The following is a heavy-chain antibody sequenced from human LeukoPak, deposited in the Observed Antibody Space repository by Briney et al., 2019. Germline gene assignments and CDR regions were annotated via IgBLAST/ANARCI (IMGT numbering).Heavy chain of an antibody. CDR1: GFTFSSYG. V-gene: IGHV3-33*01. CDR3: ARVQSNRYALDY. J-gene: IGHJ4*02. D-gene: IGHD2-2*01. CDR2: IWYDGSNT. Sequence: GGSLRLSCAASGFTFSSYGIHWVRQAPGKGLEWVAVIWYDGSNTYYADSVKGRFTISRDNSKNTLYLQMNTLSAEDTAVYYCARVQSNRYALDYWGQGTLVTVSS.